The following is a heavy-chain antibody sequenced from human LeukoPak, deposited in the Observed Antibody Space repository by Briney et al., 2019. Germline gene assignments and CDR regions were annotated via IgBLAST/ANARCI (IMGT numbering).Heavy chain of an antibody. CDR3: ATQPDFWSGYSDDY. CDR1: GFTFSSYA. CDR2: ISGSGGST. Sequence: GGSLRLSCAASGFTFSSYAMSRVRQAPGKGLEWVSAISGSGGSTYYADSVKGRFTISRDNSKNTLYLQMNSLRAEDTAVYYCATQPDFWSGYSDDYWGQGTLVTVSS. V-gene: IGHV3-23*01. J-gene: IGHJ4*02. D-gene: IGHD3-3*01.